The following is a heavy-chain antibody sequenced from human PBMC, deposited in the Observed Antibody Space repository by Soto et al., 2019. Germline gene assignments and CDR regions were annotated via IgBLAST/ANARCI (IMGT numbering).Heavy chain of an antibody. CDR2: IYYSGST. V-gene: IGHV4-59*01. D-gene: IGHD3-22*01. J-gene: IGHJ4*02. Sequence: PSETLSLTCTVSGGSISSYYWSWIRQPPGKGLEWIGYIYYSGSTNYNPSLKSRVTISVDTSKNQFSLKLSSVTAADTAVYYCARMGVYYYDSSGYYDYWGQGTLVTVSS. CDR3: ARMGVYYYDSSGYYDY. CDR1: GGSISSYY.